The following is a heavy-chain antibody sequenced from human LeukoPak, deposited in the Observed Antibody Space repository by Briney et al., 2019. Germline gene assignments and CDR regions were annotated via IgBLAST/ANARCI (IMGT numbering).Heavy chain of an antibody. V-gene: IGHV4-39*02. J-gene: IGHJ4*02. CDR2: IYNSGST. D-gene: IGHD6-13*01. CDR3: AKGYSSSYYYFHY. CDR1: GGSISSSTYY. Sequence: SETLSLTCTVSGGSISSSTYYWVWIRQPPGKGLEWLGSIYNSGSTHYNRSLRGRVTISLDMSKNHFSLSLSSVTAADSAVYYCAKGYSSSYYYFHYWGQGTLVTVSS.